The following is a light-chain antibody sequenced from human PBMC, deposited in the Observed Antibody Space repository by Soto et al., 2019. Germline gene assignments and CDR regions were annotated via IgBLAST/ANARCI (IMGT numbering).Light chain of an antibody. J-gene: IGKJ1*01. V-gene: IGKV1-39*01. Sequence: DIQMTQSPSSLSASVGDRVTISCRASQSLSNYLNWYQHQPGKAPRLLIYEASSLQSGVPSRFSGSGSGTDFNLTISRLQPEDFATYYCHQYNSYSPEWTFGQGTKVDIK. CDR3: HQYNSYSPEWT. CDR2: EAS. CDR1: QSLSNY.